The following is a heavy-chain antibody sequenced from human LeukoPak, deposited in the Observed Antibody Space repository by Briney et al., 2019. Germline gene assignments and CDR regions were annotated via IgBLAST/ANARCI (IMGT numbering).Heavy chain of an antibody. J-gene: IGHJ4*02. CDR3: ARVFARGGEISGSYYYY. Sequence: ASVKFSCKASGGTFSTYAVNWVRQAPGQRLEWMGGIIPLFGTANYAQKFQGRVTITTDESTSTAYMELSSLRSEDTAIYYCARVFARGGEISGSYYYYWGQGTLVTVSS. D-gene: IGHD1-26*01. CDR2: IIPLFGTA. V-gene: IGHV1-69*05. CDR1: GGTFSTYA.